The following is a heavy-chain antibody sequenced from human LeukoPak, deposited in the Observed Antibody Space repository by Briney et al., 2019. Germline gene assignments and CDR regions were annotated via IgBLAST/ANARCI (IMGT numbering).Heavy chain of an antibody. Sequence: GGSLRLSCAASGFTFSSYGMHWVRQAPGKGLEWVAFIRYDGSNKYYADSVKGRFTISRDNSKNTLYLQMNSLRAEDTAVYYCVRDGGAAGNMDYWGQGTLLTVSS. CDR1: GFTFSSYG. CDR2: IRYDGSNK. CDR3: VRDGGAAGNMDY. J-gene: IGHJ4*02. D-gene: IGHD6-13*01. V-gene: IGHV3-30*02.